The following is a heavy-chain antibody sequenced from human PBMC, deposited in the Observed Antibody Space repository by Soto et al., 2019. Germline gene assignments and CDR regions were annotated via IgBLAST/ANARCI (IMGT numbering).Heavy chain of an antibody. Sequence: SETMSLTCTVSGGSINTFYWSWVRQPAGKGLEWIGRIFSSGSTSFNPSLESRVAMSVDTSKNHFSLNLSSVTAADMAVYYCAREGSYSAYNFAHGIQLWSFDFWGQGALVTVSS. CDR2: IFSSGST. CDR1: GGSINTFY. V-gene: IGHV4-4*07. CDR3: AREGSYSAYNFAHGIQLWSFDF. J-gene: IGHJ4*02. D-gene: IGHD5-12*01.